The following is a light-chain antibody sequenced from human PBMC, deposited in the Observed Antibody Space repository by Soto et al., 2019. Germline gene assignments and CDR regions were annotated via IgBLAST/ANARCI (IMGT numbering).Light chain of an antibody. J-gene: IGKJ1*01. CDR1: KDIKNY. CDR3: QHYDDLPWT. CDR2: AAS. V-gene: IGKV1-33*01. Sequence: DIQMTQSPSSLSASVGDRVTITSQASKDIKNYLNWYQQKPGKAPKLLIYAASILETGVPSRFSGSGSGTYFTFTISSLQPEDIATYYCQHYDDLPWTFGQGTKVAIK.